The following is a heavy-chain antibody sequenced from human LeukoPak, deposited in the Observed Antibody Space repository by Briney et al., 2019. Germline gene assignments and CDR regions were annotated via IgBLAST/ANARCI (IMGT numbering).Heavy chain of an antibody. CDR2: IYYTGST. D-gene: IGHD6-19*01. CDR3: ARQGLVPRSGWPGCFDP. J-gene: IGHJ5*02. V-gene: IGHV4-59*08. CDR1: GGSISHYY. Sequence: SETLPLTCSVSGGSISHYYWSWIRQPPGKGLEWIGYIYYTGSTNYNPSLQSRVTISVDTSKNQISLNLTSVTAADTALYYCARQGLVPRSGWPGCFDPWGQGTLVTVSS.